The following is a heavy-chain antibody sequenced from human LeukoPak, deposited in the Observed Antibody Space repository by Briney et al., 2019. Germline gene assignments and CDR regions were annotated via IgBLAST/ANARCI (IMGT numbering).Heavy chain of an antibody. V-gene: IGHV4-39*01. CDR1: GGSISSTIYY. CDR2: IYYSRNT. J-gene: IGHJ4*02. Sequence: SETLSLTCTVSGGSISSTIYYWAWLRQPPGKGLEWIGSIYYSRNTYYNPSLQSRATMSVDTSKNQFSLRLTSVTAADTTVYYCARQRRGWVFENWGQGTLVTVSS. D-gene: IGHD6-19*01. CDR3: ARQRRGWVFEN.